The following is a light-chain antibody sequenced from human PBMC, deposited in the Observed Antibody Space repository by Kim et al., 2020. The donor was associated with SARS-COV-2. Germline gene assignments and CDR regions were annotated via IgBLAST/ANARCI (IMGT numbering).Light chain of an antibody. Sequence: GERATLTCRASRVVMNHYVAWYQQKPGQAPRLLIYGASSRATGIPDWFSGSGSETDFTLAISRLEPEDFAVYYCQQYGSPPLTFGQGTKVDIK. J-gene: IGKJ1*01. CDR2: GAS. V-gene: IGKV3-20*01. CDR3: QQYGSPPLT. CDR1: RVVMNHY.